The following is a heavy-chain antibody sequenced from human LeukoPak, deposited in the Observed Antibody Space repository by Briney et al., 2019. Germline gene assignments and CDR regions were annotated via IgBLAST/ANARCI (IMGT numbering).Heavy chain of an antibody. D-gene: IGHD6-13*01. CDR1: GFTFSSYS. CDR3: ARDGCSSSCSNDY. J-gene: IGHJ4*02. V-gene: IGHV3-21*01. CDR2: ISSSSSYI. Sequence: PGGSLRLSCAASGFTFSSYSMNWVRQAPGKGLEWVSSISSSSSYIYYADSVKGRFTISRDNAKNSLYLQMNSLRAEDTAVYYCARDGCSSSCSNDYWGQGTLVTVSS.